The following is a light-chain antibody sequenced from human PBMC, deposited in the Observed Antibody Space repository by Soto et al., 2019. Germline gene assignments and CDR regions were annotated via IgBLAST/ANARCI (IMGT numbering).Light chain of an antibody. CDR1: SPNIGAGYD. CDR2: GNN. Sequence: QSVLTQPPSVSGAPGQRVTISCTGSSPNIGAGYDVHWYQQLPGTAPKLLIYGNNNRPSGVPDRFSGSKSGTSASLAITGLQAEDEADYYCQSYDSSLSGGVFGGGTKLTVL. V-gene: IGLV1-40*01. J-gene: IGLJ3*02. CDR3: QSYDSSLSGGV.